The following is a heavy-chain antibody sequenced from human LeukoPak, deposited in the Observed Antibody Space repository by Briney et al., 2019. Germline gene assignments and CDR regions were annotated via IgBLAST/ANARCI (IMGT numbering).Heavy chain of an antibody. CDR3: AKDLGSRHDYIWGSYRD. D-gene: IGHD3-16*02. V-gene: IGHV3-23*01. Sequence: GGSLRLSCAASGFTFSSYAMSWVRQAPGKGLEWVSAISGSGGSTYYADSVKGRFTISRDNSKNTLYLQMNSLRAEDTAVHYCAKDLGSRHDYIWGSYRDWGQGTLVTVSS. CDR2: ISGSGGST. J-gene: IGHJ4*02. CDR1: GFTFSSYA.